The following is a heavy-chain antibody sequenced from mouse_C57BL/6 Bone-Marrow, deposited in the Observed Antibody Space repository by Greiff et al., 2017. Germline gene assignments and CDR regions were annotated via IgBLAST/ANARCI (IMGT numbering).Heavy chain of an antibody. CDR1: GYTFTDYY. Sequence: EVQLQQSGPVLVKPGASVKMSCKASGYTFTDYYMNWVKQSHGKSLEWIGVINPYNGGTSYNQKFKGKATLTVDKSSSTAYMELNSLTSEDSAVYYCARKDYYGSSWFAYWGQGTLVTVSA. J-gene: IGHJ3*01. CDR2: INPYNGGT. CDR3: ARKDYYGSSWFAY. D-gene: IGHD1-1*01. V-gene: IGHV1-19*01.